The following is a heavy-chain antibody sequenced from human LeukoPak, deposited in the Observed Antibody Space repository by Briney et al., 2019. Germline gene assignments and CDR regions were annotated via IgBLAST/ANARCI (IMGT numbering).Heavy chain of an antibody. J-gene: IGHJ6*02. Sequence: PSETLSLTCTVSGDSISSEGVYWTWTRQPPGKGLDWIGSIYYTGSTYYSLSFRSRITISVDTSKNQFSLRVNSLTSADTAVYYCARDVISGWDYYYGLDVWGQGTAVSVSS. V-gene: IGHV4-39*02. D-gene: IGHD6-19*01. CDR2: IYYTGST. CDR3: ARDVISGWDYYYGLDV. CDR1: GDSISSEGVY.